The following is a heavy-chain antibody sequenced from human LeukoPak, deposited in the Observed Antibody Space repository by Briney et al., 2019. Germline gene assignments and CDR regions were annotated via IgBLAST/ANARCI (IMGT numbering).Heavy chain of an antibody. Sequence: GGSLRLSCAAAGFTFPLYGTSWVRQTPGKGLQWVSSIDGGGGITLYADSVKGRFTISRDNSKNTLYLQMNSLRAEDTALYYCAKAQAGGYNYGAFDYWGQGTLVTVSS. CDR2: IDGGGGIT. V-gene: IGHV3-23*01. J-gene: IGHJ4*02. CDR1: GFTFPLYG. D-gene: IGHD5-18*01. CDR3: AKAQAGGYNYGAFDY.